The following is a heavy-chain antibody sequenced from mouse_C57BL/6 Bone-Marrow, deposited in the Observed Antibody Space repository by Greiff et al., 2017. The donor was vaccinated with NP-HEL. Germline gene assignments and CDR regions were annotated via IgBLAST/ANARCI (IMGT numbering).Heavy chain of an antibody. Sequence: EVNVVESEGGLVQPGSSMKLSCTASGFTFSDYYMAWVRQVPEKGLEWVANINYDGSSTYYLDSLKSRFIISRDNAKNILYLQMSSLKSEDTATYYCARDGVYYYGSSLYWYFDVWGTGTTVTVSS. CDR1: GFTFSDYY. CDR3: ARDGVYYYGSSLYWYFDV. J-gene: IGHJ1*03. CDR2: INYDGSST. V-gene: IGHV5-16*01. D-gene: IGHD1-1*01.